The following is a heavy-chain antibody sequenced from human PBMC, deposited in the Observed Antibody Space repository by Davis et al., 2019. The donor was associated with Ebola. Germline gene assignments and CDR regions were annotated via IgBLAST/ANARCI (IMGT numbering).Heavy chain of an antibody. CDR2: INGGGTRT. V-gene: IGHV3-23*01. J-gene: IGHJ4*02. D-gene: IGHD7-27*01. CDR3: LGDPNWAFGY. CDR1: GFTFSSYA. Sequence: GESLKISCAASGFTFSSYAMSWVRQAPGKGLEYVGNINGGGTRTYYAAFVEGRFTLSRDNSKNTLYLEMNSLRVEDTAVYYCLGDPNWAFGYWGQGAPVIVSS.